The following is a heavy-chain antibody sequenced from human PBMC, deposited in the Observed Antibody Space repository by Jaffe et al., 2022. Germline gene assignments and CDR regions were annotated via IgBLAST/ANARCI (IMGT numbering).Heavy chain of an antibody. CDR1: GYTFTSYD. CDR3: ARAFGYCSGGTCYGHPNFDS. CDR2: MNPNSGNT. V-gene: IGHV1-8*01. D-gene: IGHD2-15*01. Sequence: QVQLVQSGAEVKKPGASVKVSCKASGYTFTSYDINWVRQATGQGLEWMGWMNPNSGNTDYAQKFQGRVTMTRNTSISTAYMELSSLRSEDTAVYYCARAFGYCSGGTCYGHPNFDSWGQGTLVTVS. J-gene: IGHJ4*02.